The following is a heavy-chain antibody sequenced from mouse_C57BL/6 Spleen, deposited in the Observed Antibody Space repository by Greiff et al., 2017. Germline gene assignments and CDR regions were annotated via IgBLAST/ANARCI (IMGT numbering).Heavy chain of an antibody. CDR1: GFSFNTYA. V-gene: IGHV10-1*01. Sequence: EVQVVESGGGLVQPKGSLKLSCAASGFSFNTYAMNWVRQAPGKGLEWVARIRSKSNNYATYYADSVKDRFTISRDDSESMLYLQMNNLKTEDTAMYYCVRHGTRWDGMDYWGQGTSVTVSS. J-gene: IGHJ4*01. CDR3: VRHGTRWDGMDY. D-gene: IGHD4-1*01. CDR2: IRSKSNNYAT.